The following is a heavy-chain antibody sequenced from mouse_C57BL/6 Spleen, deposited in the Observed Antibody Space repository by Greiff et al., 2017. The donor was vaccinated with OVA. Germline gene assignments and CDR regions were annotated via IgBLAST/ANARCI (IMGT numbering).Heavy chain of an antibody. Sequence: EVKVVESGGGLVKPGGSLKLSCAASGFTFSSYAMSWVRQTPEKRLEWVATISDGGSYTYYPDNVKGRFTISRDNAKNNLYLQMSHLKSEDTAMYYCARAHYGSSYGFAYWGQGTLVTVSA. J-gene: IGHJ3*01. V-gene: IGHV5-4*03. CDR2: ISDGGSYT. CDR1: GFTFSSYA. CDR3: ARAHYGSSYGFAY. D-gene: IGHD1-1*01.